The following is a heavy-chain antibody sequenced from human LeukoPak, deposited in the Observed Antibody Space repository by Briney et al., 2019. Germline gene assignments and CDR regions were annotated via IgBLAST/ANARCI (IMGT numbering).Heavy chain of an antibody. D-gene: IGHD2-15*01. V-gene: IGHV4-34*01. Sequence: SETLSLTCAVYGGSFSGYYWSWIRQPPGKGLEWIGEINHSGSTNYNPSLKSRVTISVDTSKNPFSLKLSSVTAADTAVYYCARGRRLGYGSGGSCFWFDPWGQGTLVTVSS. CDR2: INHSGST. J-gene: IGHJ5*02. CDR3: ARGRRLGYGSGGSCFWFDP. CDR1: GGSFSGYY.